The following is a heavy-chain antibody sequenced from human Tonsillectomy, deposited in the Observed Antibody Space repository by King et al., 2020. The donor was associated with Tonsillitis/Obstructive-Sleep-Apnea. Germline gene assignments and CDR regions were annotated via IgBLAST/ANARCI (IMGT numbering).Heavy chain of an antibody. Sequence: QLVQSGAEVWKPGASVKVSCKASGYTFTRYYIHWIRQAPGQGLEWMGIINPSDSITTYAQQFKGRVAMTRDTSTSTVYMELSSLGSEDTAVYYCARDDVVGRYIDFWGQGTLVTVSS. J-gene: IGHJ4*02. D-gene: IGHD2-15*01. CDR2: INPSDSIT. V-gene: IGHV1-46*01. CDR3: ARDDVVGRYIDF. CDR1: GYTFTRYY.